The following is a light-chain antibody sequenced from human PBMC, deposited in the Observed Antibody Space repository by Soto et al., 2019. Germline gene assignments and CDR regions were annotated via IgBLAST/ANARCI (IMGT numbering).Light chain of an antibody. Sequence: QSVLTQPPSVSAAPGQKVTISCSGGSSNIGSNDVAWYQQLPGTAPKLLMYENNKRPSGIPDRFSGSKSGTSATLDITGPQTGDEADYYCGTWDTSLNARVFGVFGGGTKLTVL. CDR1: SSNIGSND. CDR2: ENN. V-gene: IGLV1-51*02. J-gene: IGLJ3*02. CDR3: GTWDTSLNARVFGV.